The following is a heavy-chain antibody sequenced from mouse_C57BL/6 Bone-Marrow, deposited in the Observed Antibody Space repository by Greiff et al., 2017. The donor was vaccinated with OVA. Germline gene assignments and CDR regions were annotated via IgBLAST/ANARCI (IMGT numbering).Heavy chain of an antibody. CDR2: IRSKSNNYAT. Sequence: GGGLVQPKGSLKLSCAASGFSFNTYAMNWVRQAPGKGLEWVARIRSKSNNYATYYADSVKERFTISRDDSESMLYLQMNNLKTEDTAMYYCVRLLYYYGSSFAYWGQGTLVTVSA. CDR3: VRLLYYYGSSFAY. V-gene: IGHV10-1*01. J-gene: IGHJ3*01. CDR1: GFSFNTYA. D-gene: IGHD1-1*01.